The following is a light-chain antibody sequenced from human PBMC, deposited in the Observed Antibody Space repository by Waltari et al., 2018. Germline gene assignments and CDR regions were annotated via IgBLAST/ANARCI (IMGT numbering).Light chain of an antibody. CDR3: QQYGSSPLT. CDR2: GSS. J-gene: IGKJ4*01. CDR1: QSVSSSY. Sequence: EIVLTQSPGTLSLSPGERATLPCRASQSVSSSYLAWYQQKPGQAPRLLFYGSSIRATGIPDRFSGSGSGTDFTLTISRLETEDFAVYYCQQYGSSPLTFGGGTKVEIK. V-gene: IGKV3-20*01.